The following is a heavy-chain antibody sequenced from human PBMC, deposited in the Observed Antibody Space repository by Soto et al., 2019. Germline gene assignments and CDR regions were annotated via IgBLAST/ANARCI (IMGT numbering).Heavy chain of an antibody. Sequence: EAHLLESGGGSVQPGGSLRLSCAASGLTFNSYVMSWVRQAPGKGLEWVSAISGSGSDTYYAVSMKGRFTISRDNSKNTLYLQMNSLRAEDTAVYYCAKRRGDGYFDLWGRGTLITVSS. V-gene: IGHV3-23*01. J-gene: IGHJ2*01. CDR2: ISGSGSDT. CDR3: AKRRGDGYFDL. CDR1: GLTFNSYV. D-gene: IGHD7-27*01.